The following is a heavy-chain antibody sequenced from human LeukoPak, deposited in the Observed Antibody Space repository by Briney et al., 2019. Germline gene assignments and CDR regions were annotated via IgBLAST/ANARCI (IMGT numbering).Heavy chain of an antibody. V-gene: IGHV4-34*01. CDR3: ARAPLLPDYYYYYMDV. CDR1: GGSFSGYY. J-gene: IGHJ6*03. Sequence: PSETLSLTCAVYGGSFSGYYWSWIRQPPGKGLEWIVEINHSGSTNYNPSLKSRVTISVDTSKNQFSLKLSSVTAADTAVYYCARAPLLPDYYYYYMDVWGKGTTVTVSS. D-gene: IGHD2-21*01. CDR2: INHSGST.